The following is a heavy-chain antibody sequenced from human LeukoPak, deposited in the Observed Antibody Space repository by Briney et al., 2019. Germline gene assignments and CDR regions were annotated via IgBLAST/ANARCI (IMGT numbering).Heavy chain of an antibody. D-gene: IGHD3-22*01. CDR3: ARGLGTTVTNEYYYDSCGYYDGGLDY. V-gene: IGHV3-21*01. J-gene: IGHJ4*02. CDR2: ISGRSTYI. Sequence: PGGSLRLSCSASGFTFSSYTMNWVRQAPGKGLEWVSSISGRSTYIFYADSVKGRFTISRDNAKNSLSLQTNSLRAEDTAVYYCARGLGTTVTNEYYYDSCGYYDGGLDYWGQGTLVTVSS. CDR1: GFTFSSYT.